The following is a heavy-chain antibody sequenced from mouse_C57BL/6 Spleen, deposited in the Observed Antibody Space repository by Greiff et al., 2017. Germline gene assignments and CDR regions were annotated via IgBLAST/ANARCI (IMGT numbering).Heavy chain of an antibody. D-gene: IGHD2-5*01. CDR2: ISSGGSYT. Sequence: EVQLVESGGDLVKPGGSLKLSCAASGFTFSSYGMSWVRQTPDKRLEWVATISSGGSYTYYPDSVKGRFTISRDKAKNTLYLQMSSLKSEDTGMYYCARHGGYYSNYDYYAMDYWGQGTSVTVSS. J-gene: IGHJ4*01. V-gene: IGHV5-6*01. CDR1: GFTFSSYG. CDR3: ARHGGYYSNYDYYAMDY.